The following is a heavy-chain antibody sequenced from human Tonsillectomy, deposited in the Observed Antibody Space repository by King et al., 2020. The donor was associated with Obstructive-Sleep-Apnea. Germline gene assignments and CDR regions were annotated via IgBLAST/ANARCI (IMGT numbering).Heavy chain of an antibody. CDR1: GFSLSNTRMG. D-gene: IGHD5-12*01. V-gene: IGHV2-26*01. J-gene: IGHJ6*02. CDR2: IFSYDEK. Sequence: TLKESGPVLVKPTETLPLTCTVSGFSLSNTRMGVSWIRQPPGKALEWLAHIFSYDEKPYSTSLKSRLTISKGPPKSQVVLTMTHMDPVDTATYFCSRFSGYDYGGRHYYGMDVWGQGTTVTVSS. CDR3: SRFSGYDYGGRHYYGMDV.